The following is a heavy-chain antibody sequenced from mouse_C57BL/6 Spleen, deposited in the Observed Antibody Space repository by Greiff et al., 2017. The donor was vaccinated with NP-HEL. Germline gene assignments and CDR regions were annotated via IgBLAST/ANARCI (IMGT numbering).Heavy chain of an antibody. Sequence: QVQLQQPGAELVKPGASVKLSCKASGYTFTSYWMHWVKQRPGQGLEWIGMIHPNSGSTNYNEKFKSKATLTVDKSSSTAYMQLSSLTSEDSAVYYCARSRDYYGSSYFYWYFDVWGTGTTVTVSS. D-gene: IGHD1-1*01. CDR3: ARSRDYYGSSYFYWYFDV. V-gene: IGHV1-64*01. CDR2: IHPNSGST. CDR1: GYTFTSYW. J-gene: IGHJ1*03.